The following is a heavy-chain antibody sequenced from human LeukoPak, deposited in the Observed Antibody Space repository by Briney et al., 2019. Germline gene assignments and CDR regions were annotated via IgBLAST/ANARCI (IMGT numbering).Heavy chain of an antibody. J-gene: IGHJ4*02. V-gene: IGHV3-23*01. Sequence: PGGSLRLSCAASGFTFSNYAMNWVRQAPGKGLEWVSVISGSGGKTYYADSVKGRFTISRDNSKKTLFLQMNSLRAEDTAVYYCAKRDFYDSSGYSYFYYLDHWGQGTLVTVSS. CDR3: AKRDFYDSSGYSYFYYLDH. D-gene: IGHD3-22*01. CDR2: ISGSGGKT. CDR1: GFTFSNYA.